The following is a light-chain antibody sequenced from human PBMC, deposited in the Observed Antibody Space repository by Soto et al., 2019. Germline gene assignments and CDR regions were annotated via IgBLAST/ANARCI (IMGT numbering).Light chain of an antibody. Sequence: QSVLTQPPSASGTPGQRVTISCSGSSSNIGSNTVNWYQQLPGTAPKLLIYSNNXRPSGVPDRFSCSKSGTSASLAISRLXXXXXXXXYCAAWDDSLNGVVFGGGTKLTVL. V-gene: IGLV1-44*01. CDR1: SSNIGSNT. CDR3: AAWDDSLNGVV. J-gene: IGLJ2*01. CDR2: SNN.